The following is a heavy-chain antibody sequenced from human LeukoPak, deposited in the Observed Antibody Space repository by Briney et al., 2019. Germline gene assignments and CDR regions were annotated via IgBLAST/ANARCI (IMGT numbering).Heavy chain of an antibody. Sequence: GGSLRLSCAVSGFTFRTYWMHWVRQVPGEGLVWVSRINEDGSITNYADSVKGRFSISRDNAKNTLYPQMNSLRAEDTAVYYCARGGRTIFGVVIEDFDYWGQGTLVTVSS. CDR3: ARGGRTIFGVVIEDFDY. V-gene: IGHV3-74*01. CDR2: INEDGSIT. J-gene: IGHJ4*02. D-gene: IGHD3-3*01. CDR1: GFTFRTYW.